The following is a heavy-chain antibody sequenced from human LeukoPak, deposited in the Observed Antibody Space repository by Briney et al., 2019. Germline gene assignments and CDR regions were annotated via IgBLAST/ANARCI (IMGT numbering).Heavy chain of an antibody. CDR1: GGSISSYY. CDR2: IYYSGST. CDR3: AREYDTSGYSLLDV. Sequence: PSETLSLTCTVSGGSISSYYWSWIRQPPGKGLEWIGYIYYSGSTYSNPSLKSRVTISVDTSKNQFSLKLSSVTAADTALYYCAREYDTSGYSLLDVWGQGTTVTVSS. D-gene: IGHD3-22*01. V-gene: IGHV4-59*12. J-gene: IGHJ6*02.